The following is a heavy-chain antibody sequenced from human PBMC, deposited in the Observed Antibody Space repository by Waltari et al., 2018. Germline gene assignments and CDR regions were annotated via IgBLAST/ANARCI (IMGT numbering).Heavy chain of an antibody. D-gene: IGHD6-6*01. CDR1: GGSISSSRYY. CDR3: ASAPRGIAARSEYYFDY. V-gene: IGHV4-39*07. Sequence: QLQLQESGPGLVKPSETLSLTCTVSGGSISSSRYYWGWIRQPPGKGLEWIGSIYYSGSTYYTPSLKSRVTISVDTSKNQFSLKLCSVTAADTAVYYCASAPRGIAARSEYYFDYWGQGTLVTVSS. CDR2: IYYSGST. J-gene: IGHJ4*02.